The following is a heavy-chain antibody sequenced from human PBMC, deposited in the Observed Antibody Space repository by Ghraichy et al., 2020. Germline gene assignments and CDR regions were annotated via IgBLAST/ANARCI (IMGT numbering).Heavy chain of an antibody. CDR3: AKGSETYYYGSGSLRKYYYYYMDV. Sequence: GGSLRLSCAASGFTFSSYAMSWVRQAPGKGLEWVSAISGSGGSTYYADSVKGRFTISRDNSKNTLYLQMNSLRAEDTAVYYCAKGSETYYYGSGSLRKYYYYYMDVWGKGTTVTVSS. D-gene: IGHD3-10*01. CDR1: GFTFSSYA. CDR2: ISGSGGST. J-gene: IGHJ6*03. V-gene: IGHV3-23*01.